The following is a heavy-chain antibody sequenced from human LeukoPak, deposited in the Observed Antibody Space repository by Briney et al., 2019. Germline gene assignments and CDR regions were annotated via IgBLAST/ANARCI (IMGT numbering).Heavy chain of an antibody. CDR2: IYDSGST. Sequence: PSETLSLTCTVSGGSISSSGDYWGWIRQPPGKGLEWTGSIYDSGSTYYNPSLKRRVTICVDTSKTRFYLKMRSVTVAYPAVSSCARHVAIAVAGPIDYWGQGTLVTVSS. CDR3: ARHVAIAVAGPIDY. J-gene: IGHJ4*02. D-gene: IGHD6-19*01. CDR1: GGSISSSGDY. V-gene: IGHV4-39*01.